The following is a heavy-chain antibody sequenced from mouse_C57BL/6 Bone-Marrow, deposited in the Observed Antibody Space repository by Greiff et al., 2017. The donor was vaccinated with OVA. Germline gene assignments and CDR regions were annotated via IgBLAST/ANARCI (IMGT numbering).Heavy chain of an antibody. CDR1: GYTFTDYN. Sequence: VQLQQSGPELVKPGASVKIPCKASGYTFTDYNMDWVKQSHGKSLEWIGDINPNNGGTIYNQKFKGKATLTVDKSSSTAYMELRSLTSEDTAVYYCARKAITTPCAMDYWGQGTSVTVSS. CDR2: INPNNGGT. J-gene: IGHJ4*01. CDR3: ARKAITTPCAMDY. D-gene: IGHD2-4*01. V-gene: IGHV1-18*01.